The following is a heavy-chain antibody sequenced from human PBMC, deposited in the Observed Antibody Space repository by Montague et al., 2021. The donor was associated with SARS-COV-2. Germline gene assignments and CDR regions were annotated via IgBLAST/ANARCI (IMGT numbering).Heavy chain of an antibody. J-gene: IGHJ4*02. V-gene: IGHV3-23*01. CDR3: VKDNTLTGINYSEN. CDR2: ITGGGVT. Sequence: SLRLSCAVSGFTFSAYAMSWVRQAPGKGLEWVSGITGGGVTFYGDAVEGRLTISTDISKNTLYLQINSLIAEDRAVYYCVKDNTLTGINYSENWGQGTLVSVSS. CDR1: GFTFSAYA. D-gene: IGHD2-21*02.